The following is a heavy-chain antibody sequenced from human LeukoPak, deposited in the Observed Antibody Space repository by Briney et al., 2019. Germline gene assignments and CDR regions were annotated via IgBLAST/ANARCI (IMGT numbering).Heavy chain of an antibody. D-gene: IGHD3-10*01. J-gene: IGHJ4*02. CDR3: AGYGSGTNPRFVY. CDR1: GGSVSSGSYY. CDR2: IYYSGST. Sequence: PSETLSLTCTVSGGSVSSGSYYWSWIRQPPGKGLEWIGYIYYSGSTNYNPSLKSRVTISVDTSKNQFSLKLSSVTAADTAVYYCAGYGSGTNPRFVYWGQGTLVTVSS. V-gene: IGHV4-61*01.